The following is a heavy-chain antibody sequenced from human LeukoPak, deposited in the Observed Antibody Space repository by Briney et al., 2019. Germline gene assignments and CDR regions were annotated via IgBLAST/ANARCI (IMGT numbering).Heavy chain of an antibody. CDR2: ISSSGSTI. D-gene: IGHD4-11*01. J-gene: IGHJ3*02. V-gene: IGHV3-11*01. CDR3: ARQPTYSKGAFDI. Sequence: GRSLRLSCAASGFTFSDYCMSWIRQAPGKGLEWVSYISSSGSTIYYADSVKGRFTISRDNAKNSLYLQMNSLRAEDTAVYYCARQPTYSKGAFDIWGQGTMVTVSS. CDR1: GFTFSDYC.